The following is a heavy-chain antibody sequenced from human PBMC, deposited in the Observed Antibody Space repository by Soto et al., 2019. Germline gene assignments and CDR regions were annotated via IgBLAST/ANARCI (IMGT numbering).Heavy chain of an antibody. D-gene: IGHD3-10*01. Sequence: QVQLQESGPGLVKPSETLSLTCTVSGGSISSYYWSWIRQPPGKGLEWIGYIFYSGSTNYNPSLNSRVTLSVDTSKNQFSLKLSSVTAADTAVYYCARYGSGSYYTHNFDYWGQGTLVTVSS. CDR3: ARYGSGSYYTHNFDY. J-gene: IGHJ4*02. CDR1: GGSISSYY. V-gene: IGHV4-59*01. CDR2: IFYSGST.